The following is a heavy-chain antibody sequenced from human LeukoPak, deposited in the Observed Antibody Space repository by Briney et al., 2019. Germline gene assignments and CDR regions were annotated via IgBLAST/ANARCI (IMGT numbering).Heavy chain of an antibody. CDR2: VYYSGST. V-gene: IGHV4-59*02. J-gene: IGHJ4*02. D-gene: IGHD4-11*01. CDR1: GGSVSGYY. CDR3: ARRTTVTIPFGY. Sequence: ETLSLTCVVSGGSVSGYYWGWIRQPPGRGLGWIGYVYYSGSTNYNPSLKSRVTISVDTSKNQFSLKLSSVTAADTAVYYCARRTTVTIPFGYWGQGTLVTVSS.